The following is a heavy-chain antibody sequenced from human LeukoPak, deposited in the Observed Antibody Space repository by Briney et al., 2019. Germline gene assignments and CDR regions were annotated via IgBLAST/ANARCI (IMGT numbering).Heavy chain of an antibody. J-gene: IGHJ4*02. Sequence: GGSLRLSCAVSGFTVGSNYFSWVRQAPGKGLEWVSSIGGSGGTTFYADSVKGRFTISRDNSKNTLFLQMSSLRAEDTAVYYCAKGYCASTTCYARFENWGQGTLVTVSS. CDR3: AKGYCASTTCYARFEN. V-gene: IGHV3-23*01. D-gene: IGHD2-2*01. CDR1: GFTVGSNY. CDR2: IGGSGGTT.